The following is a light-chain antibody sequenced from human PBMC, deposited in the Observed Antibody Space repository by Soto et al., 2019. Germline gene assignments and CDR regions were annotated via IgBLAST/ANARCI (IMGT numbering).Light chain of an antibody. CDR1: ESISNW. V-gene: IGKV1-5*03. CDR2: KAS. J-gene: IGKJ1*01. Sequence: DIQMTQSPSTLSASVGDRVIITCRASESISNWLAWYQQKPGKAPNLLIYKASSLKSGVPLRFSGSGPGTEFTLTINSLQPDDFATYYCQQYDTYWTFGQGTKVDIK. CDR3: QQYDTYWT.